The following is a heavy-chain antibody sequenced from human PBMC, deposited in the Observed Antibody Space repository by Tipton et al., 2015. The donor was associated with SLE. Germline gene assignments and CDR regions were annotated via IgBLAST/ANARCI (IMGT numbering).Heavy chain of an antibody. J-gene: IGHJ4*02. CDR3: ARGYCSDGVCYGFGFFDY. V-gene: IGHV4-59*12. CDR2: LSYSGST. Sequence: TLSLTCTVSGGSLSSYYWSWIRQSPEKGLEWIGYLSYSGSTNYNPSLESRVTISVDTSKNQFSLKMRSVTAADTAVYFCARGYCSDGVCYGFGFFDYWGQGNLVTVSS. D-gene: IGHD2-8*01. CDR1: GGSLSSYY.